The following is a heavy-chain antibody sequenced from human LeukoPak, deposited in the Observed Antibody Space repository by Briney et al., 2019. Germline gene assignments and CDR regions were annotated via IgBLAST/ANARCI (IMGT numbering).Heavy chain of an antibody. CDR1: GGSISSYY. CDR3: AREGRWAENTRTYFMDV. Sequence: PSETLSLTCTVYGGSISSYYWSWVRQPPGRGLEWIGHIYYSGSTNYNPSLKSRVTISVDTSKNQFSLKLSSVTAADTAVYYCAREGRWAENTRTYFMDVWGKGTTVTVSS. V-gene: IGHV4-59*01. CDR2: IYYSGST. D-gene: IGHD4-23*01. J-gene: IGHJ6*03.